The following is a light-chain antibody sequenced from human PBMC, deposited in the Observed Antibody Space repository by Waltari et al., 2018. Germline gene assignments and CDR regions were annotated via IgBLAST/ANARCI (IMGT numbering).Light chain of an antibody. J-gene: IGLJ2*01. CDR2: GKN. V-gene: IGLV3-19*01. CDR3: NTRDMSGDVV. CDR1: SLKIYY. Sequence: SSELSQDPAVSVALGQTVRITCQGDSLKIYYSSWSRQKPGQSPVLLISGKNNRPSGMPDRVSASSSGNTASLTITGARAEDEADYYCNTRDMSGDVVFGGGTKLTVL.